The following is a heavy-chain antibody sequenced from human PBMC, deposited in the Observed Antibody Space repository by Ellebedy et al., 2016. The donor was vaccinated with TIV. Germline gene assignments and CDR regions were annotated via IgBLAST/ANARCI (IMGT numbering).Heavy chain of an antibody. CDR2: IYYSGST. CDR1: GGSISRSY. CDR3: ARAPTGVIYYHFDS. D-gene: IGHD2-21*01. Sequence: MPSETLSLTCTVSGGSISRSYWNWIRQHPGKGLEWIGYIYYSGSTNYNPSLKSRVTISVDTSKNQFSLKLTSVTAADTAVYYCARAPTGVIYYHFDSWGQGTLVTVSS. J-gene: IGHJ4*02. V-gene: IGHV4-59*01.